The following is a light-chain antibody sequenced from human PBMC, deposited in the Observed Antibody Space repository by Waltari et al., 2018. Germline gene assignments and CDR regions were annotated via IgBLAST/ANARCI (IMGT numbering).Light chain of an antibody. J-gene: IGLJ2*01. CDR2: EVN. CDR1: SSDVGGYNY. CDR3: SSYAGSNNYVL. Sequence: QSALTQPPSASGSPGQSVTISCTGTSSDVGGYNYVSWYQQHPGKAPKRMIYEVNNRPSGVPDRFSGSKSGNTASLTVSGLQAEDEADYYCSSYAGSNNYVLFGGGTKLTVL. V-gene: IGLV2-8*01.